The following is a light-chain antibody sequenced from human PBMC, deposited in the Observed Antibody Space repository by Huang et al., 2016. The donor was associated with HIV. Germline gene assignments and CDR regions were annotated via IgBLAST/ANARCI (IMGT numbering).Light chain of an antibody. CDR1: QTIGKY. J-gene: IGKJ2*01. Sequence: DIQMTQFPTSLSASVEDRVTITCRAGQTIGKYLNWYQQKSGRAPKLLIYGASNLQSGVPSRFSGRGSGTHFSLTINSLQPDDSAIYYCQQSYRTPRTFGQGTKLEI. CDR2: GAS. CDR3: QQSYRTPRT. V-gene: IGKV1-39*01.